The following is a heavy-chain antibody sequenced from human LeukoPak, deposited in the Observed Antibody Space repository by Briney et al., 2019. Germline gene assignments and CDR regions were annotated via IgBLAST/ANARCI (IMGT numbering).Heavy chain of an antibody. Sequence: GASVKVSCKASGYTFTSYGISWVRQAPGQGLEWMGWISAYNGNTNYAQKLQGRVTMTTDTSTSTAYMELRSLRSDDTAVYYCARDELLSYDSSGYGDYWGQGTLVTVSS. CDR1: GYTFTSYG. J-gene: IGHJ4*02. V-gene: IGHV1-18*01. D-gene: IGHD3-22*01. CDR3: ARDELLSYDSSGYGDY. CDR2: ISAYNGNT.